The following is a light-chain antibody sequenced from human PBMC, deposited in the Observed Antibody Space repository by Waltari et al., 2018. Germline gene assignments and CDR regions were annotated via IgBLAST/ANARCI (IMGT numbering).Light chain of an antibody. CDR2: DAS. Sequence: EIVMTQSPATLSVSPGEGATPSCRASPSVTTKLAWYQLKPGQAPRLLIYDASSRATGIPARFSGSGFGTEFTLTISSLQSEDFAVYYCQQYHNWPPWTFGRGTKVEIK. CDR3: QQYHNWPPWT. J-gene: IGKJ1*01. V-gene: IGKV3D-15*01. CDR1: PSVTTK.